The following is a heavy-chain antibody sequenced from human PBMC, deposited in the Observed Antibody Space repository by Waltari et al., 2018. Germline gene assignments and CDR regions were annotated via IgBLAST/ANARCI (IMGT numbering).Heavy chain of an antibody. CDR3: VRLEDCSGPGGNCYSGDSFALDV. D-gene: IGHD2-21*02. J-gene: IGHJ6*02. Sequence: QVQLQQWGAGLLQPSETLSLTCGVYGGSFSGYYWGWIRQPPGKGLEWIGEINHAGNRNYNPSLRSRVTMLVDTSRSQVSLKLSSMTAADTALYYCVRLEDCSGPGGNCYSGDSFALDVWGQGTTVTVSS. CDR2: INHAGNR. CDR1: GGSFSGYY. V-gene: IGHV4-34*02.